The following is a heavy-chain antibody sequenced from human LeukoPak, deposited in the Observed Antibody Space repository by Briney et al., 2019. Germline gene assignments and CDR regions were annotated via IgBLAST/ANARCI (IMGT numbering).Heavy chain of an antibody. CDR1: GFTFSSYA. Sequence: GGSLRLSCAASGFTFSSYAMHWVRQSPGKGLEWVAVISYDGSNKYYADSVKGRFTISRDNSKNTLYLQINSLRAEDTAVYYCTTMVDYWGQGTLVTVSS. J-gene: IGHJ4*02. D-gene: IGHD5-18*01. V-gene: IGHV3-30-3*01. CDR2: ISYDGSNK. CDR3: TTMVDY.